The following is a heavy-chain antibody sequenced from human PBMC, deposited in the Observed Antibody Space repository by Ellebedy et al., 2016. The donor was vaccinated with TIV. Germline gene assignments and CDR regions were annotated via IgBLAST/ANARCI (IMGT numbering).Heavy chain of an antibody. D-gene: IGHD7-27*01. J-gene: IGHJ4*02. CDR3: AKDMRVRLGGRGQRFDY. V-gene: IGHV3-9*01. CDR2: ISWHSGNI. CDR1: GFTFSDHG. Sequence: SLKISCAVSGFTFSDHGMHWVRQAPGKGLEWVAGISWHSGNIDYADSVRGRFTISRDNAQKSLYLQMESLRPDDTAFYYCAKDMRVRLGGRGQRFDYWGQGALVTVSS.